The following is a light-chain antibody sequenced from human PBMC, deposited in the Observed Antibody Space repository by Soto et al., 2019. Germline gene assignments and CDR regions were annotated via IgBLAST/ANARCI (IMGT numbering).Light chain of an antibody. J-gene: IGKJ1*01. CDR1: QSVTTR. CDR3: QQCNNWPGT. V-gene: IGKV3-15*01. CDR2: GAS. Sequence: EIVLTQSPDTLSLSPGGRATLSCRASQSVTTRLAWYQQKPGQPPRLLISGASARATGFPARFSGRGSGTEFTLTISSLQSEDFAVYYCQQCNNWPGTFGQGTKVDIK.